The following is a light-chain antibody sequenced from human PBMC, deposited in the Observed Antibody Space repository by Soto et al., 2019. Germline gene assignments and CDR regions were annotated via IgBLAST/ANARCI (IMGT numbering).Light chain of an antibody. Sequence: DIQMTQSPSSLSASVGDRVTITCRASQGIRNDLGWYQQMPGKAPKRLIYTASSLQSGVPSRFSGSGFGTEFTLTISSLEPEDFAVYYCQQRSNWITFGQGTRLEIK. J-gene: IGKJ5*01. CDR1: QGIRND. V-gene: IGKV1-17*01. CDR3: QQRSNWIT. CDR2: TAS.